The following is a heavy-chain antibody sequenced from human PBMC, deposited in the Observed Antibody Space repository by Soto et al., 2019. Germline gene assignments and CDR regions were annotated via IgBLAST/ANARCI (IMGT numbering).Heavy chain of an antibody. Sequence: DVQLLESGGGSVQPGGSLRLSCAASGFSFSSYAMSWVRQAPGKGLEWVSGITGSGDRTFYADSVKGRFTISRDNSKSTLYLQMSSLRAEDTAIYYCAKKAVADRPPTDWGQGTLVTVSS. CDR1: GFSFSSYA. D-gene: IGHD6-6*01. CDR2: ITGSGDRT. J-gene: IGHJ4*02. V-gene: IGHV3-23*01. CDR3: AKKAVADRPPTD.